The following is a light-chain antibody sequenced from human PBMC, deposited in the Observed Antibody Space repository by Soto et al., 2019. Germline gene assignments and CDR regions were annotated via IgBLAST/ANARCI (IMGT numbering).Light chain of an antibody. V-gene: IGKV1-39*01. CDR2: SVS. CDR3: QQNISGPLT. J-gene: IGKJ5*01. CDR1: QSIAGY. Sequence: DIVMTQSPASLSASLGDRATISCRASQSIAGYLGWYQQRPGKAPKLLIYSVSSMPRGVPTRFSGSGSGTEFTLTISGLQPEDFAAYYCQQNISGPLTFGQGTRVEIK.